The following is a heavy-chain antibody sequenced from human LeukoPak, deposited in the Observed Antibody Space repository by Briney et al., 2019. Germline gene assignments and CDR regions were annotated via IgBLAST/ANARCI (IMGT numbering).Heavy chain of an antibody. CDR1: GYTFIVYY. J-gene: IGHJ4*02. D-gene: IGHD4-17*01. Sequence: ASVTVSFKASGYTFIVYYMHWVRRAPGQGFEWMGRIDSNSGGTNYAQNFQGRVAMTRDTSISTVYMELISLRSDDTAVYYCAREMNYDDYRTSDYWGQGTLVTVSS. V-gene: IGHV1-2*02. CDR3: AREMNYDDYRTSDY. CDR2: IDSNSGGT.